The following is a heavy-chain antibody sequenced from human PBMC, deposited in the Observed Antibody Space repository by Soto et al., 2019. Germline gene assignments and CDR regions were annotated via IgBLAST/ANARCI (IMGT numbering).Heavy chain of an antibody. CDR1: GYTFTSYG. CDR2: ISAYNGNT. J-gene: IGHJ6*02. Sequence: QVQLVQSGAEVKKPGASVKVSCKASGYTFTSYGISWVRQAPGQGLEWMGWISAYNGNTNYAQKLQGRVTMTTDTSTSTAYMELRSLRSDDTAVYYCSRGENSNYEHYYYGMDVWGQGTTVTVSS. D-gene: IGHD4-4*01. V-gene: IGHV1-18*01. CDR3: SRGENSNYEHYYYGMDV.